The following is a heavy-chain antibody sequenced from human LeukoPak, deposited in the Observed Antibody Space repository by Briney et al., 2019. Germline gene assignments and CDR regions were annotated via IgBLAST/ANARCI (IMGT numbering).Heavy chain of an antibody. V-gene: IGHV4-59*08. CDR1: GGSISSYY. D-gene: IGHD3-3*01. CDR2: IYYSGST. J-gene: IGHJ6*02. CDR3: ARLRFLNYYYYGMDV. Sequence: SETQSLTCTVSGGSISSYYWSWIRQPPGKGLEWIGYIYYSGSTNYNPSLKSRVTISVDTSKNQFSLKLSSVTAADTAVYCCARLRFLNYYYYGMDVWGQGTTVTVSS.